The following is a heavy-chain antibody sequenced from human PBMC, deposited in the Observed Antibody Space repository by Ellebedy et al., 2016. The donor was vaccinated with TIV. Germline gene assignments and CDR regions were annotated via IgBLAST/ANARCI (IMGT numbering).Heavy chain of an antibody. CDR2: IYYSGST. CDR1: GGSISSYY. D-gene: IGHD1-26*01. V-gene: IGHV4-59*12. CDR3: ARRGQIVGQRIDY. Sequence: SETLSLXXTVSGGSISSYYWSWIRQPPGKGLEWIGYIYYSGSTNYNPSLKSRVTISVDTSKNQFSLKLSSVTAADTAVYYCARRGQIVGQRIDYWGQGTLVTVSS. J-gene: IGHJ4*02.